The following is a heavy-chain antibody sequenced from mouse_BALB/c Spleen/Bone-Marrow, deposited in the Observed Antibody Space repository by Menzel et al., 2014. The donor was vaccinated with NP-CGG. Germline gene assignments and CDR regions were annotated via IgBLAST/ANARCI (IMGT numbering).Heavy chain of an antibody. CDR2: ISGDGRYT. V-gene: IGHV5-9-2*01. CDR1: GFSFSNYG. Sequence: EVKLVESGGGLVKSGGSLKLSCAASGFSFSNYGMSWVRQTPEKRLEWVATISGDGRYTFYSDSVKGRFTISRDNDKNNLYLQLSSLRFEDTALYYCARHAYYDQTEVSFVYWGQGTLVNVPA. CDR3: ARHAYYDQTEVSFVY. D-gene: IGHD2-4*01. J-gene: IGHJ3*01.